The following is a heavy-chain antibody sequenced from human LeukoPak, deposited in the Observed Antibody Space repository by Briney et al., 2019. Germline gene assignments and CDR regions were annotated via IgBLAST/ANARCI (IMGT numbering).Heavy chain of an antibody. D-gene: IGHD3-3*01. CDR1: GYTFTSYD. V-gene: IGHV1-8*01. Sequence: GASVKVSCKASGYTFTSYDINWVRQATGQGLEWMGWMNPNSGNTGYAQKFQGRVTMTRNTSISTAYMELSSLRSEDTAVYYCARVFGTYYDFWSGYSYYYYGMDVWGQGTMVTVSS. J-gene: IGHJ6*02. CDR3: ARVFGTYYDFWSGYSYYYYGMDV. CDR2: MNPNSGNT.